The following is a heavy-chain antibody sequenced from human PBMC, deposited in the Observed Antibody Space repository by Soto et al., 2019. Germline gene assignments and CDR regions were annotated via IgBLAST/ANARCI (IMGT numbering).Heavy chain of an antibody. CDR1: GFTFSSYA. Sequence: GGSLRLSCAASGFTFSSYAMSWVRQAPGKGLEWVSAISGSGGSTYYADSVKGRFTISRDNSKNTLYLQMNSLRAEDTAVYYGAKEDMGDSSSWYGAFGRFDPWGQGTLVTVSS. CDR3: AKEDMGDSSSWYGAFGRFDP. V-gene: IGHV3-23*01. CDR2: ISGSGGST. J-gene: IGHJ5*02. D-gene: IGHD6-13*01.